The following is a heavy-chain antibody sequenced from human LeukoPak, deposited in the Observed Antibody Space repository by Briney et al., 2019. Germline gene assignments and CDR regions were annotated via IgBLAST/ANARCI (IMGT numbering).Heavy chain of an antibody. CDR2: IRQDGSEK. D-gene: IGHD3-3*01. CDR1: GFTFSSYW. V-gene: IGHV3-7*01. Sequence: GGSLRLSCAASGFTFSSYWMTWGRQAPGKGLEWVANIRQDGSEKNYVDPVKGRFTISRDNAKNSLYLQMNSLRVEDTAVYFCMRQNRAYFFGHWGQGTLVTVSS. CDR3: MRQNRAYFFGH. J-gene: IGHJ1*01.